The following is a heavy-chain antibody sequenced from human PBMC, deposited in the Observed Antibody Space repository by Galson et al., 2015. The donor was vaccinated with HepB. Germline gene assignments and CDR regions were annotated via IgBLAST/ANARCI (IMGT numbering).Heavy chain of an antibody. J-gene: IGHJ5*02. CDR2: ISAYDGNT. D-gene: IGHD4-11*01. CDR1: GYTFTSYG. V-gene: IGHV1-18*04. CDR3: ARDEHDYSNYGWLDP. Sequence: SVKVSCKASGYTFTSYGITWVRQAPGQGLEWMGWISAYDGNTNYAQKLQGRVTMTTDTSTSTAYMEVRSLRSDDTAVYYCARDEHDYSNYGWLDPWGQGTLVTVSS.